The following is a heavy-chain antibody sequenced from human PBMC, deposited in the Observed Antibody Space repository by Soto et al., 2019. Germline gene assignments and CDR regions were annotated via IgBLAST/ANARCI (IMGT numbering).Heavy chain of an antibody. CDR2: IYYSGST. V-gene: IGHV4-31*03. J-gene: IGHJ5*02. Sequence: QVQLQESGPGLVKPSQTLSLTCTVSGGSISSGGYYWSWIRQHPGKGLEWIGYIYYSGSTYYNPSLKSRVTISVDTSRNQFSLKLSSVTAADTAVYYCARSPKYGSGSLYNWFDPWGQGTLVTVSS. CDR1: GGSISSGGYY. CDR3: ARSPKYGSGSLYNWFDP. D-gene: IGHD3-10*01.